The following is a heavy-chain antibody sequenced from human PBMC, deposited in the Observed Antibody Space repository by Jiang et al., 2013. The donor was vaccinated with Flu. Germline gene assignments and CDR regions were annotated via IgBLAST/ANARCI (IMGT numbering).Heavy chain of an antibody. J-gene: IGHJ3*02. CDR3: ARQNLWFGEAHAFDI. V-gene: IGHV4-39*01. D-gene: IGHD3-10*01. CDR2: IYYSGST. CDR1: GGSISSSSYY. Sequence: TLSLTCTVSGGSISSSSYYWGWIRQPPGKGLEWIGSIYYSGSTYYNPSLKSRVTISVDTSKNQFSLKLSSVTAADTAVYYCARQNLWFGEAHAFDIWGQGTMVTVSS.